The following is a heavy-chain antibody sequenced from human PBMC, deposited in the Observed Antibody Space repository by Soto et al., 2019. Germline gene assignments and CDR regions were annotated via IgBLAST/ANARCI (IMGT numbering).Heavy chain of an antibody. CDR2: IYYSGST. V-gene: IGHV4-59*01. D-gene: IGHD2-2*01. CDR1: GGSISSYY. Sequence: WETLSLTCTVSGGSISSYYWSWIRQPPGKGLEWIGYIYYSGSTNYNPSLKSRVTISVDTSKNQFSLKLSSVTAADTAVYYCARGIPAAIGRGYWFDPWGQGTLVTVSS. CDR3: ARGIPAAIGRGYWFDP. J-gene: IGHJ5*02.